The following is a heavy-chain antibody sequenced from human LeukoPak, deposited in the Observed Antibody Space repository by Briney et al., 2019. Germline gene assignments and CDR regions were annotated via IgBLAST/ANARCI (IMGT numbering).Heavy chain of an antibody. CDR3: ARDAIAAASIYAFDI. Sequence: PSETLSLTCTVSGGSISSDYWSWIRQPAGKGLEWIGRIYTSGSINYNPSLKSRVTMSVDTSKNQFSLKLTSVTAADTAVYYCARDAIAAASIYAFDIWGQGTMVTVSS. V-gene: IGHV4-4*07. J-gene: IGHJ3*02. CDR1: GGSISSDY. D-gene: IGHD6-13*01. CDR2: IYTSGSI.